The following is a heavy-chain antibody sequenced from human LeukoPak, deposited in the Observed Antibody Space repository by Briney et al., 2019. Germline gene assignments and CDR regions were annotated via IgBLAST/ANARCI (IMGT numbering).Heavy chain of an antibody. J-gene: IGHJ3*02. Sequence: SETLSLTCTVSGGTITNFYGGWIRQSPGKGLELIGYIYYSGTTNYSPSLKSRVSISVDTSKKQFYLKLNSVTAADTAVYYCARSPGGAFDIWGQGTMVTVS. V-gene: IGHV4-59*01. CDR3: ARSPGGAFDI. D-gene: IGHD3-10*01. CDR1: GGTITNFY. CDR2: IYYSGTT.